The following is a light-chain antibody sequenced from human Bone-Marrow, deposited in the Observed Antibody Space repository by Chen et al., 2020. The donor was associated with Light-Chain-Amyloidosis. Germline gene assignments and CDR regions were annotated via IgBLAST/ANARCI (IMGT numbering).Light chain of an antibody. V-gene: IGKV3-20*01. CDR2: GSS. CDR1: QTISSNY. CDR3: QQYGTSPLT. Sequence: EIVLTQSPGTLSLSLGEGANLSCRASQTISSNYLTWYQQKVGQAPRLLIYGSSSRATGIPDRFTGSGSGTDFTLTINRLEPEDFAMYYYQQYGTSPLTFGGGTKVEIK. J-gene: IGKJ4*01.